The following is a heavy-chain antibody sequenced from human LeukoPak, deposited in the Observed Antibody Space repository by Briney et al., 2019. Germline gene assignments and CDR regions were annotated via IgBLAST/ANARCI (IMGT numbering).Heavy chain of an antibody. CDR1: GFTFSSYS. CDR3: AKGRWGDGYNDAFDI. V-gene: IGHV3-21*01. D-gene: IGHD5-24*01. Sequence: GGSLRLSCAASGFTFSSYSMNWVRQAPGKGLEWVSSISSSSSYIYYADSVKGRFTISRDNAKNSLYLQMNSLRAEDTAVYYCAKGRWGDGYNDAFDIWGQGTMVTVSS. J-gene: IGHJ3*02. CDR2: ISSSSSYI.